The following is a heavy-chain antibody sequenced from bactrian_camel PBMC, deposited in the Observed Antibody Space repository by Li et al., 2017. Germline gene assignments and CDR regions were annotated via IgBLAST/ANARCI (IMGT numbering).Heavy chain of an antibody. V-gene: IGHV3S53*01. J-gene: IGHJ4*01. CDR2: IDRDGST. D-gene: IGHD1*01. CDR3: AKNIGSAKRGE. Sequence: HVQLVESGGDSVQAGGSLRLSCAASAYIVSSYCMGWFRRALEKEREGVAAIDRDGSTRYADSVKGRFTISNDTAKITLYLQMNSLKPEDAAMYYCAKNIGSAKRGERGQGTQVTVS. CDR1: AYIVSSYC.